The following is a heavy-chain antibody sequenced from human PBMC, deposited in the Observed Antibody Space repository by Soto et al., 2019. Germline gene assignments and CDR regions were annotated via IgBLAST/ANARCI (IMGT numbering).Heavy chain of an antibody. V-gene: IGHV3-30-3*01. D-gene: IGHD1-26*01. CDR3: ARDKSIVGPTDLDAFDV. CDR1: GFTFNNYP. J-gene: IGHJ3*01. Sequence: PGGSLRLSCAASGFTFNNYPMHWVRQAPGKGLEWVAVISYDGSNKYYGDSVKGRFTISRDNSKNTLYLQMSSLRAEDTAVYYCARDKSIVGPTDLDAFDVWGQGTMVTVSS. CDR2: ISYDGSNK.